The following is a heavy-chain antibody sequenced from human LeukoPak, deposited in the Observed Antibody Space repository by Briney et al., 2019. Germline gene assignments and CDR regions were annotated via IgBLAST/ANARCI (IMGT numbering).Heavy chain of an antibody. D-gene: IGHD3-10*01. Sequence: GGSLRLSCAASGFTFSDYYMSWIRQAPGKGLEGVSYISSSGGTIYYADSVKGRFTISRDNAKNSLYLQMNSLRAEDTAVYYCARDHYYGSGSYHYYYYGMDVWGQGTTVTVSS. CDR1: GFTFSDYY. J-gene: IGHJ6*02. CDR3: ARDHYYGSGSYHYYYYGMDV. CDR2: ISSSGGTI. V-gene: IGHV3-11*01.